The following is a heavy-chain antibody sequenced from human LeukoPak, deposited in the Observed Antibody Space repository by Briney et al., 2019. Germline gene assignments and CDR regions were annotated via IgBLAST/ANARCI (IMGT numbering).Heavy chain of an antibody. D-gene: IGHD3-10*01. V-gene: IGHV4-4*07. Sequence: SETLSLTCTVSGGSISSFYWSWIRQPAGTALEWIGRIYTSGTITYNPSLKSRVTMSVDTSKNQFSLKLSSVTAADTAVYYCARDSGTTGEVKFDPWGQGTLVTVSS. CDR1: GGSISSFY. J-gene: IGHJ5*02. CDR3: ARDSGTTGEVKFDP. CDR2: IYTSGTI.